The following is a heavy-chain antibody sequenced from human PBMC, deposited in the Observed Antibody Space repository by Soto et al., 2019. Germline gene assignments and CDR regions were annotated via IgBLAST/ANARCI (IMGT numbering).Heavy chain of an antibody. V-gene: IGHV3-23*01. CDR2: ISGSGGST. CDR1: GFTFSSYA. J-gene: IGHJ4*02. Sequence: EVQLLESGGGLVQPGGSLRLSCAASGFTFSSYAMSWVRQAQGKGLEWVSAISGSGGSTYYADSVKGRFTISRDNSKNSRYLQMNSLRADDTAVYYGAKVDYDFWSGQYYYFDYWGQGTLVTVSS. CDR3: AKVDYDFWSGQYYYFDY. D-gene: IGHD3-3*01.